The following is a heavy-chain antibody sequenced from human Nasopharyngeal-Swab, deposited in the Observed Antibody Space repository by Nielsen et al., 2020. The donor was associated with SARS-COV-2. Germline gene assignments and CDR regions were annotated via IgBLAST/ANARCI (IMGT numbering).Heavy chain of an antibody. D-gene: IGHD6-13*01. Sequence: GGSLRLSCAASGFTVSSNYISWVRQAPGKGLEWVSVIYSCGSTCYADSVKGRFTISRDNSKNTLYLQMNSLRAEDTAVYYCARDPSSSWLYDAFDIWGQGTMVTVSS. CDR1: GFTVSSNY. J-gene: IGHJ3*02. CDR2: IYSCGST. CDR3: ARDPSSSWLYDAFDI. V-gene: IGHV3-66*03.